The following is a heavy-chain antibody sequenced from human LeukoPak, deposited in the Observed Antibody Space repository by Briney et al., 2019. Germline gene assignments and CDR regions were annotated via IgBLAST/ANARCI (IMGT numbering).Heavy chain of an antibody. CDR3: ARGSRYCSSTSCYNFDY. D-gene: IGHD2-2*01. Sequence: PGGSLRLSCAASGFTFSSYWMSWVRQAAGKGLEWVANIKEDGSEKYYVDSAKGRFIISRDNAKNSLYLQMNSLRAEDTAVYYCARGSRYCSSTSCYNFDYWGQGTLVTVSS. CDR2: IKEDGSEK. V-gene: IGHV3-7*03. J-gene: IGHJ4*02. CDR1: GFTFSSYW.